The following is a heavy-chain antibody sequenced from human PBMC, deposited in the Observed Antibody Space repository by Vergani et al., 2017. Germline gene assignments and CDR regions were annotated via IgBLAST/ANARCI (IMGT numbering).Heavy chain of an antibody. CDR3: GGRKTVGYYYGMDV. Sequence: QVQLVQSGAEVKKPGSSVKVSCKASGGTFSSYAISWVRQAPGQGLEWMGRIIPILGIANYAQKFQGRVTNTADKSTSTAYMELSSLRSEDTAVYYCGGRKTVGYYYGMDVWGQGATVTVCS. CDR1: GGTFSSYA. D-gene: IGHD4-23*01. J-gene: IGHJ6*02. V-gene: IGHV1-69*04. CDR2: IIPILGIA.